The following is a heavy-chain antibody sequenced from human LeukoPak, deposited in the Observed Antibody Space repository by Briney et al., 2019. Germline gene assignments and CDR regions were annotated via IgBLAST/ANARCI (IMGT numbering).Heavy chain of an antibody. CDR1: AFTFRTYG. CDR2: ISYDASNK. CDR3: AKDRHPARTDGYYFDY. D-gene: IGHD1-14*01. J-gene: IGHJ4*02. Sequence: GGSLRLSCAASAFTFRTYGMHWVRQPPGKGLEWVAVISYDASNKYYADSVKGRFTISRDNSKNTLYLQMNSLSSEDTAVYYCAKDRHPARTDGYYFDYWGQGTLVTVSS. V-gene: IGHV3-30*18.